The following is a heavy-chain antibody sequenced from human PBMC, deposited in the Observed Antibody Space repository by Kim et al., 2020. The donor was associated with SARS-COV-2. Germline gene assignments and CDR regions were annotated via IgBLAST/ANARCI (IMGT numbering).Heavy chain of an antibody. CDR3: ARGLGVRGAYWFDP. J-gene: IGHJ5*02. D-gene: IGHD3-10*01. CDR2: ISAYNGNT. Sequence: ASVKVSCKSSGYTFTSYGISWVRQAPGQGLEWMGWISAYNGNTNYAQKLQGRVTMTTDTSTSTAYMELRSLRSDDTAVYYCARGLGVRGAYWFDPWGQGTLVTVSS. V-gene: IGHV1-18*01. CDR1: GYTFTSYG.